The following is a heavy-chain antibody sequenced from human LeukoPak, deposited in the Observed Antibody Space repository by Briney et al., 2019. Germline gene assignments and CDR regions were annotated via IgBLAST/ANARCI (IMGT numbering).Heavy chain of an antibody. Sequence: GGSLRLSCAASGFTFCSYKMNWVRQAPGRGLEWVSYISSSGSTIYYADSVKGRFTISRDNAKNSLYLQMNSLRAEDTAVYYCARDTAYDYVWGSYRSFDYWGQGTLVTVSS. CDR2: ISSSGSTI. CDR3: ARDTAYDYVWGSYRSFDY. V-gene: IGHV3-48*03. CDR1: GFTFCSYK. J-gene: IGHJ4*02. D-gene: IGHD3-16*02.